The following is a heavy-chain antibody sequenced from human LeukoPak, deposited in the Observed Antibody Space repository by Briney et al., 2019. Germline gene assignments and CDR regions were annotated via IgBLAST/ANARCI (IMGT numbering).Heavy chain of an antibody. J-gene: IGHJ3*02. V-gene: IGHV4-59*10. CDR2: IYTSGST. CDR3: ARAAPEYYDILTGYYKDAFDI. CDR1: GGSFSGYY. Sequence: SETLSLTCAVYGGSFSGYYWSWIRQPAGKGLEWIGRIYTSGSTNYNPSLKSRVTISVDTSKNQFSLKLSSVTAADTAVYYCARAAPEYYDILTGYYKDAFDIWGQGTMVTVSS. D-gene: IGHD3-9*01.